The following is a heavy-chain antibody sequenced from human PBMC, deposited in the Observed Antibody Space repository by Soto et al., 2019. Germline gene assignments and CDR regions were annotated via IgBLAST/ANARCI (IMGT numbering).Heavy chain of an antibody. CDR3: TTGIKVT. D-gene: IGHD2-15*01. CDR2: IETKSDGETT. J-gene: IGHJ5*02. Sequence: QLVESGGGLVQPGGSLRLSCAASGFTFSKAWMSWVRQAPGKGLEWIGRIETKSDGETTDYITPVKGRFTISRDDSKNTVYLQMNSLKTEDTAVYYCTTGIKVTWGQGTLVTVSS. CDR1: GFTFSKAW. V-gene: IGHV3-15*04.